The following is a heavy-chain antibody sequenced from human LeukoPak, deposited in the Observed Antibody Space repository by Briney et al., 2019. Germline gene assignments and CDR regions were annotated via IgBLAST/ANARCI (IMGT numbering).Heavy chain of an antibody. D-gene: IGHD3-22*01. CDR2: ISSSGSTI. V-gene: IGHV3-48*03. Sequence: GGSLRLSCAASGFTFSSYEMNWVRQAPGKGLEWVSYISSSGSTIYYADSVKGRFTISRDNAKNSLYLQMNSLRAEDTAVYYCARGADSSGYYSGYYFDYWGQGTLVTVSS. CDR3: ARGADSSGYYSGYYFDY. CDR1: GFTFSSYE. J-gene: IGHJ4*02.